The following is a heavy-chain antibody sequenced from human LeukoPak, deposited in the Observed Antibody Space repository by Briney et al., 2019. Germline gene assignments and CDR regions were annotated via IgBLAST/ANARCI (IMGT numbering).Heavy chain of an antibody. Sequence: ASVKVSCKASGYIFTGYYMHWVRQAPGQGLEWMGWINPNNGDTNYAQKFQGRVTMTRDTSISTAYMELNSLISDDTAVYYCARGWDLYGPFFDYWGQGTLVTVSS. CDR2: INPNNGDT. V-gene: IGHV1-2*02. D-gene: IGHD1-26*01. J-gene: IGHJ4*02. CDR1: GYIFTGYY. CDR3: ARGWDLYGPFFDY.